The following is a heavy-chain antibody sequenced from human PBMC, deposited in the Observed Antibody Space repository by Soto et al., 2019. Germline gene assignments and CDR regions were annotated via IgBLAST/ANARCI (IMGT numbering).Heavy chain of an antibody. D-gene: IGHD3-22*01. V-gene: IGHV3-30-3*01. CDR2: ISYDGSNK. Sequence: PGWSLRLSCAASGFTFSSCAMHWVRQAPGKGLEWVAVISYDGSNKYYADSVKGRFTISRDNSKNTLYLQMNSLRAEDTAVYYCARGGYYYVPYYYGMDVWGQGTTVTVSS. CDR3: ARGGYYYVPYYYGMDV. J-gene: IGHJ6*02. CDR1: GFTFSSCA.